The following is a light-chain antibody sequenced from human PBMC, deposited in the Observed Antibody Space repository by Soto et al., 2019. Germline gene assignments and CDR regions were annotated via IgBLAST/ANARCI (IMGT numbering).Light chain of an antibody. J-gene: IGKJ4*01. V-gene: IGKV3-15*01. CDR1: QSVRSD. CDR2: GAS. Sequence: TIMTQSPATLSVSPGERVTLSCRASQSVRSDLAWYQQKPGQAPRLLISGASSRATGISARFSGSGSGTDFTLTISSLQSEDFAVYYCQQYNNWPLTFGGGTKVEI. CDR3: QQYNNWPLT.